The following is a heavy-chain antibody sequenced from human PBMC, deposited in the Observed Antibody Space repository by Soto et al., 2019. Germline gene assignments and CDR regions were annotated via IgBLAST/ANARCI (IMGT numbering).Heavy chain of an antibody. Sequence: ASVKVSCKASGYTFPSYAVHWVRPAPGQRLEWMAWINAGNGNTKYSQKFQDRVTISRDTSARTAYMELSSLRSEDTAVYYCARDEPDLYWFPDFDYWGQGTLVTGSS. CDR3: ARDEPDLYWFPDFDY. CDR2: INAGNGNT. CDR1: GYTFPSYA. J-gene: IGHJ4*02. V-gene: IGHV1-3*01. D-gene: IGHD2-8*02.